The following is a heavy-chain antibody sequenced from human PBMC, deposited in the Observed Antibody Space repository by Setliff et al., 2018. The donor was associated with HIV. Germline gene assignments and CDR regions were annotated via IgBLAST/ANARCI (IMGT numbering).Heavy chain of an antibody. V-gene: IGHV5-51*01. J-gene: IGHJ4*02. CDR2: IYPGDSDP. CDR1: GYSFASYW. CDR3: VVCSRSSGMAY. Sequence: GESLKISCKGSGYSFASYWIGWVRQMPGKGLEWMGIIYPGDSDPRYSPSFQGQVTISADKSISTAYLQWSSLKASDTAVYYCVVCSRSSGMAYWGQGTLVTVSS. D-gene: IGHD2-2*01.